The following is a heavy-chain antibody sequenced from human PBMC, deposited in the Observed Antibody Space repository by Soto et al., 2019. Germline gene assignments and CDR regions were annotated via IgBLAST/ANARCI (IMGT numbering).Heavy chain of an antibody. CDR1: GFTFRDNW. Sequence: EVQLVESGGGLVQPGGSLRLSCAASGFTFRDNWMSWVRHVPGKGLECVANIKTDGSEKYYVDPVKGRFTIARDNAKNSLYLQMNSLRAEDTAVYYCATSMGRGGNDYWGQGTLVTFSS. D-gene: IGHD3-10*01. V-gene: IGHV3-7*05. CDR3: ATSMGRGGNDY. CDR2: IKTDGSEK. J-gene: IGHJ4*02.